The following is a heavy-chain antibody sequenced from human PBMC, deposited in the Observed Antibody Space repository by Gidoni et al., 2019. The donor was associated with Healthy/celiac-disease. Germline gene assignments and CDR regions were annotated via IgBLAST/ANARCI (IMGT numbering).Heavy chain of an antibody. CDR1: GYTFTSYY. V-gene: IGHV1-46*01. J-gene: IGHJ6*02. D-gene: IGHD3-10*01. CDR2: INPSGGST. CDR3: ARAPRIYYGSGSPLTYYGMDV. Sequence: QVQLVQSGAEVQKPGASVKVSCKASGYTFTSYYMHWVRQAPGQGLEWMGIINPSGGSTSYAQKFQGRVTMTRDTSTSTVYMELSSLRSEDTAVYYCARAPRIYYGSGSPLTYYGMDVWGQGTTVTVSS.